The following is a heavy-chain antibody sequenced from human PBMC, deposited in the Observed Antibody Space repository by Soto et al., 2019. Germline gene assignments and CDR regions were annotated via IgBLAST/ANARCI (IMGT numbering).Heavy chain of an antibody. V-gene: IGHV4-34*01. D-gene: IGHD6-6*01. CDR3: ARGRAARRFDY. J-gene: IGHJ4*02. CDR1: GGSFSGYY. CDR2: INHSGST. Sequence: SETLSLTCAVYGGSFSGYYWSWIRQPPGKGLEWIGEINHSGSTNYNPSLKSRVTISVDTSKNQFSLKLSSVTAADTAVYYCARGRAARRFDYWGQGTLVTVSS.